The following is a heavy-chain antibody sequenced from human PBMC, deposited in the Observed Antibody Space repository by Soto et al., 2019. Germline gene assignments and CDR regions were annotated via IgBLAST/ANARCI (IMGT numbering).Heavy chain of an antibody. CDR1: GFTFSSYW. D-gene: IGHD6-13*01. J-gene: IGHJ4*02. Sequence: EVQLVESGGGLVQPGGSLRLSCAASGFTFSSYWMSWVRQAPGKGLEWVANIKQDGSVKYYVDSVKGRFTISRDNAKNSLYVQMNSLRAEDTAVYYCARGIAAAGSEYWGQGTLVTVSS. CDR2: IKQDGSVK. CDR3: ARGIAAAGSEY. V-gene: IGHV3-7*03.